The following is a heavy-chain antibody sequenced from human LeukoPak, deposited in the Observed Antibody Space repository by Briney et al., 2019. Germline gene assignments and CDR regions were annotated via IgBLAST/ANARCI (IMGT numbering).Heavy chain of an antibody. J-gene: IGHJ4*02. CDR2: IKEDGSEK. CDR1: GFMFNNYW. CDR3: ATCPTDKYDDDHADY. Sequence: GGSLRLSCAASGFMFNNYWMSWVRQAPGKALEWVANIKEDGSEKYYVDSVKGRFTISRDNAKNLLYLQMNSLRAEDTAVYYCATCPTDKYDDDHADYWGQGSLVTVSS. V-gene: IGHV3-7*01. D-gene: IGHD3-3*01.